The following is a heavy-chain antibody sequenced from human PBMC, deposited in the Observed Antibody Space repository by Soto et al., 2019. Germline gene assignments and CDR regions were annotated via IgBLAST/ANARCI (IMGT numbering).Heavy chain of an antibody. D-gene: IGHD3-10*01. CDR1: GGSISSSSYY. Sequence: QLQLQESGPGLVKPSETLSLTCTVSGGSISSSSYYWGWIRQPPGKGLEWIGSIYYSGSTYYNPSLKSRVPISVDTSKNQFSLKLSSVTAADTAVYYCASSTSGTSLSPFDYWGQGTLVTVSS. J-gene: IGHJ4*02. V-gene: IGHV4-39*01. CDR2: IYYSGST. CDR3: ASSTSGTSLSPFDY.